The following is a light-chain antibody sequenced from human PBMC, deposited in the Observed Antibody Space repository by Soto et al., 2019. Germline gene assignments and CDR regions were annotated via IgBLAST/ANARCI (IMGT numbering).Light chain of an antibody. Sequence: SVLSPPPSASGTPGQIVTISCSGSSSNIGSNTVNWYQQLPGTAPKLLIYSNDQRPSGVPDRFSGSKSGTSASLAISGLQSEDEADYYCAAWDGSLNAYVFGTGTKVTVL. V-gene: IGLV1-44*01. J-gene: IGLJ1*01. CDR2: SND. CDR1: SSNIGSNT. CDR3: AAWDGSLNAYV.